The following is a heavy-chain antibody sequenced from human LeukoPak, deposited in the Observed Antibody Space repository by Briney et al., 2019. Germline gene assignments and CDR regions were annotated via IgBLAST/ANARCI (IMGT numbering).Heavy chain of an antibody. D-gene: IGHD5/OR15-5a*01. V-gene: IGHV3-53*01. CDR3: ATASPHMSTSGPGVY. Sequence: GGSLRLSCAASGFTVSSNYMSWVRKAPGKGLEWVSVIYSGGSTYYADSVKGRFTISRDNSKNTLYLQMNSLRADDTAVYYCATASPHMSTSGPGVYWGQGTLVTVSS. CDR1: GFTVSSNY. CDR2: IYSGGST. J-gene: IGHJ4*02.